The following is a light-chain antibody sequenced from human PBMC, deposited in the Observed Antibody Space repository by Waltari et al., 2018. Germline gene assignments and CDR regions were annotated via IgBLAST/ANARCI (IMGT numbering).Light chain of an antibody. J-gene: IGKJ4*01. Sequence: DIQLTQSPSFLSASVRDRVTITCRASQGISTYLAWYQQKPGKAPKLLIYAASTLQSDIPSRLGGSGYGTEFTLTISSLQPEDFATYYCLHLNNFPLSFGGGTKVELK. CDR3: LHLNNFPLS. CDR2: AAS. V-gene: IGKV1-9*01. CDR1: QGISTY.